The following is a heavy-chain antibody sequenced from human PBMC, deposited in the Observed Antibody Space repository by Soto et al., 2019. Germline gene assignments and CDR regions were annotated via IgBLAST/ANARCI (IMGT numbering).Heavy chain of an antibody. CDR3: ARESGGNSSPY. Sequence: SGTLSLTCPVSGGSISSGDYYWSWIRQPPGKGLEWIGYIYYSGSTYYNPSLKSRVTISVDTSKNQFSLKLSSVTAADTAVYYCARESGGNSSPYWGQGTLVTVSS. V-gene: IGHV4-30-4*01. CDR2: IYYSGST. D-gene: IGHD2-21*02. CDR1: GGSISSGDYY. J-gene: IGHJ4*02.